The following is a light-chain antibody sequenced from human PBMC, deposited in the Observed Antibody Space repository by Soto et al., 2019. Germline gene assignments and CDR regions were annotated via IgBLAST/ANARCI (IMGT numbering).Light chain of an antibody. J-gene: IGKJ3*01. CDR3: QQSYSTPRT. CDR2: AAS. V-gene: IGKV1-39*01. Sequence: DLQMTQSPSSLSASVGDRVTITCRASQNIAWYLNWYQQKPGKAPKLLIYAASNLQSGVPSRFSGSASGTDFTLTITSLQREDFGTYYCQQSYSTPRTFGPGTKVDLK. CDR1: QNIAWY.